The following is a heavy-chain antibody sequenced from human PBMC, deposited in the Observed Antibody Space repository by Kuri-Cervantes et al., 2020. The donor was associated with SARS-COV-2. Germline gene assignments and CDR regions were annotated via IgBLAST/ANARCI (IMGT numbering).Heavy chain of an antibody. CDR2: ISSSGSTI. Sequence: GESLKISCAASGFTFSSYWMSWVRQAPGKGLEWVSYISSSGSTIYYADSVKGRFTISRDNAKNSLYLQMNSLRAEDTAVYYCAREVGWFDPWGQGTLVTVSS. J-gene: IGHJ5*02. V-gene: IGHV3-48*04. D-gene: IGHD3-16*01. CDR3: AREVGWFDP. CDR1: GFTFSSYW.